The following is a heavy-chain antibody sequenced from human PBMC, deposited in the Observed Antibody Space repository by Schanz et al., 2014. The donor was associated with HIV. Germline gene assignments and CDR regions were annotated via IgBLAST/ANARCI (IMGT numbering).Heavy chain of an antibody. Sequence: QVQLVQSGAEVKKPGSSVKVSCKASGGTFSSYAFSWVRQAPGQGLEWMGGIIPVFGTTDYAQKFQGTVTITADVSTSTAYMELSSLRSEDTAVYYCARSRYGDHPYYFDLWGQGTPVAVS. J-gene: IGHJ4*02. V-gene: IGHV1-69*01. CDR1: GGTFSSYA. CDR3: ARSRYGDHPYYFDL. D-gene: IGHD2-21*02. CDR2: IIPVFGTT.